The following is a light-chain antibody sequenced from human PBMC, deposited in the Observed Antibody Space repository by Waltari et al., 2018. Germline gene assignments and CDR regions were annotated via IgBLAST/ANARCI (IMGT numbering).Light chain of an antibody. CDR2: DAS. CDR1: QRVNYF. Sequence: EIVLTQSQATLSLSPGERATLSCRASQRVNYFLAWFQQKPGQAPRLLIYDASNRATASPARFSGSGSGTDFTLTINSLEPEDFAVYYCQQRTNWPLTFGGGTKVEIK. V-gene: IGKV3-11*01. CDR3: QQRTNWPLT. J-gene: IGKJ4*01.